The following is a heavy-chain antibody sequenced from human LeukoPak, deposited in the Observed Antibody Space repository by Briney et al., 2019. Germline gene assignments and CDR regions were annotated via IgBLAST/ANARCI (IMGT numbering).Heavy chain of an antibody. Sequence: GGSLRLSCAASGFTFSSYDMHWVRQATGKGLEWVSAIGTAGDTYYPGSVKGRFTISRENAKNSLHLQMNSLRAGDTAVYYCARAVTLNWFDPWGQGTLVTVSS. CDR2: IGTAGDT. J-gene: IGHJ5*02. D-gene: IGHD2/OR15-2a*01. CDR3: ARAVTLNWFDP. CDR1: GFTFSSYD. V-gene: IGHV3-13*01.